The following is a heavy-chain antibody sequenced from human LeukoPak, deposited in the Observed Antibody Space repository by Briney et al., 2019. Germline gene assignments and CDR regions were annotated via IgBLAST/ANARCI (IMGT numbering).Heavy chain of an antibody. J-gene: IGHJ4*02. CDR1: GYTFTSYA. D-gene: IGHD6-13*01. CDR3: ARDGEVGSYSSSWYYFDY. Sequence: GASVKVSCKASGYTFTSYAMNWVRQAPGQGLEWMGWINTNTGNPTYAQGFTGRFVFSLDTSVSTAYLQIGSLKAEDTAVYYCARDGEVGSYSSSWYYFDYWGQGTLVTVSS. CDR2: INTNTGNP. V-gene: IGHV7-4-1*01.